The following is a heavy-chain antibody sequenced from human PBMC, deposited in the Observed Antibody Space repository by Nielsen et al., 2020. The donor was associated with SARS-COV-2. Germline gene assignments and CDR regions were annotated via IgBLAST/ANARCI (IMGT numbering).Heavy chain of an antibody. CDR1: GGSVSSGSYY. Sequence: SETLSLTCTVSGGSVSSGSYYWSWIRQPPGKGLERIGYIYYSGSTNYNPSLKSRVTISVDTSKNQFSLKLSSVTAADTAVYYCARDREVGATGDYGMDVWGQGTTVTVSS. CDR2: IYYSGST. V-gene: IGHV4-61*01. CDR3: ARDREVGATGDYGMDV. D-gene: IGHD1-26*01. J-gene: IGHJ6*02.